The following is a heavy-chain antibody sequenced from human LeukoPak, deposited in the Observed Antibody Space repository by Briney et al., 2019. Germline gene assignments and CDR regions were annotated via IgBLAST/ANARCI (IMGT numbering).Heavy chain of an antibody. CDR2: ISSSSDYI. CDR1: GFPFSTYC. J-gene: IGHJ3*02. Sequence: GGSLRLSCAASGFPFSTYCMNWVRQAPGKGLGWVSSISSSSDYIYYADSVKGRFTVSRDNAKSSLYLQMDSLRAEDSAVYYCTRDFVPDTMSYSFDIWGQGTMVTVSS. CDR3: TRDFVPDTMSYSFDI. D-gene: IGHD3-10*02. V-gene: IGHV3-21*01.